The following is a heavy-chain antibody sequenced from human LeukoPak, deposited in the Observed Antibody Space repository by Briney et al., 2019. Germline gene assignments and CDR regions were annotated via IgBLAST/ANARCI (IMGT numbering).Heavy chain of an antibody. CDR2: ISGDGRTT. CDR3: ARWCEGCRPDIDS. Sequence: GGSLRLSCAASGFTFSMFAMTWVRQAPGKGLEWVSGISGDGRTTYFADSVKGRFTSSRDNSKNTVHLQMDSLRAEDTAIYYCARWCEGCRPDIDSWGQGTLVTVSS. J-gene: IGHJ4*02. CDR1: GFTFSMFA. D-gene: IGHD2-8*01. V-gene: IGHV3-23*01.